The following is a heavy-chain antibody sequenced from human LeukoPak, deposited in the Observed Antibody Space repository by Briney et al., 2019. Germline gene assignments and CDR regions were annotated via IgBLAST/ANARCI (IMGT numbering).Heavy chain of an antibody. D-gene: IGHD2-15*01. Sequence: KPGGSMTPSCPPSGFTFSSYSMNWARQPPGKGLEGVSSIIRSSSYIYYADSVKGRFTISRDNAKNSLYLKMNSLRAEDTAVYYCARDLRRYCSGGSCYWVGGENWFDPWGQGTLVTVSS. V-gene: IGHV3-21*01. CDR3: ARDLRRYCSGGSCYWVGGENWFDP. J-gene: IGHJ5*02. CDR1: GFTFSSYS. CDR2: IIRSSSYI.